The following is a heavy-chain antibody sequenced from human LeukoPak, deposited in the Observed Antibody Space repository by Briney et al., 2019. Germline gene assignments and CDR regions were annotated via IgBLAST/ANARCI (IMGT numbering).Heavy chain of an antibody. CDR3: ARDLCSSTSCWGNYYYMDV. J-gene: IGHJ6*03. V-gene: IGHV4-59*01. CDR2: IYYSGST. Sequence: SETLSFTCTVSGGSISSYYWSWIRQPPGKGLEWIGYIYYSGSTNYNPSLKSRVTISVDTSKNQFSLKLSSVTAADTAVYYCARDLCSSTSCWGNYYYMDVWGKRTTVTVSS. CDR1: GGSISSYY. D-gene: IGHD2-2*01.